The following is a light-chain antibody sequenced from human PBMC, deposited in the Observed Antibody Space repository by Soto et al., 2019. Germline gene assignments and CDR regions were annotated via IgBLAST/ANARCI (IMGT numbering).Light chain of an antibody. CDR3: HQYGSSPST. J-gene: IGKJ1*01. V-gene: IGKV3-20*01. CDR1: ESVSRTY. Sequence: EIVLTQSPGTLSLSPGERATLSCRASESVSRTYLAWYQQKPGQAPRLLIYGASSRATGIPDRFSGSGSGTDFTLTISRLEPEDFALYYCHQYGSSPSTFGQGTKVEIK. CDR2: GAS.